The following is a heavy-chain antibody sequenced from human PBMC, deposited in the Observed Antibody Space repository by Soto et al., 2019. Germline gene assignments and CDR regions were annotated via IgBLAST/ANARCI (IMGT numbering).Heavy chain of an antibody. CDR2: INHDSGTI. Sequence: EVQLVESGGGLVQPGGSLRLSCAASGFTFSRYAMNWVCQAPGKGLEWVSYINHDSGTIYYADSVKGRFTISRDNANNLLSLQMNSLRAEDTAVYYCARDRGYPGYDFAYWGQGTLVTVSS. J-gene: IGHJ4*02. CDR1: GFTFSRYA. V-gene: IGHV3-48*01. D-gene: IGHD5-12*01. CDR3: ARDRGYPGYDFAY.